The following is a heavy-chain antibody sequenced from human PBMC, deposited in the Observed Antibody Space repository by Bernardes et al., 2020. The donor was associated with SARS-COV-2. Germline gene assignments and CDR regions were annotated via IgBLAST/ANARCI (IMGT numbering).Heavy chain of an antibody. D-gene: IGHD3-10*01. CDR3: AREGGTSGRGMDV. V-gene: IGHV4-4*07. Sequence: LSLTCSVSGGSISTYYWSWIRQPAGKGLEWIGRMSASGSSNHNPSLRSRITMSVDTPQNQISLELSSVTAADTAVYYCAREGGTSGRGMDVWGQGTTVTVSS. J-gene: IGHJ6*02. CDR1: GGSISTYY. CDR2: MSASGSS.